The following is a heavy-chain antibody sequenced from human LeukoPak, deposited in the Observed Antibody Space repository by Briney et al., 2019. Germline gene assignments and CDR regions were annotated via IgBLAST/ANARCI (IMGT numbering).Heavy chain of an antibody. CDR3: ARDQIAWFDP. CDR2: IYYSGST. D-gene: IGHD2-21*01. V-gene: IGHV4-31*03. J-gene: IGHJ5*02. CDR1: GGSISRGGYY. Sequence: SETLSLTCTVSGGSISRGGYYWSWIRQHPGKGLEWIGYIYYSGSTYYNPSLKSRVTISVDTSKNQFSLKLSSVTAADTAVYYCARDQIAWFDPWGQGTLVTVSS.